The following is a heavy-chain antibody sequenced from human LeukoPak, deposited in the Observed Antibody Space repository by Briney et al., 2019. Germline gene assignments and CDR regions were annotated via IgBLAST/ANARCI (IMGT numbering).Heavy chain of an antibody. Sequence: ASVKVSCKASGYTFTNYYMHWVRLAPGQGLEWMGIINPSGGSTSYAQKFQGRVTMTRDTSTSTVCMELSSLRSEDTAVYYCARDNPESSWSGYYYGWGQGTLVTVSS. J-gene: IGHJ4*02. CDR1: GYTFTNYY. CDR3: ARDNPESSWSGYYYG. CDR2: INPSGGST. D-gene: IGHD3-3*01. V-gene: IGHV1-46*03.